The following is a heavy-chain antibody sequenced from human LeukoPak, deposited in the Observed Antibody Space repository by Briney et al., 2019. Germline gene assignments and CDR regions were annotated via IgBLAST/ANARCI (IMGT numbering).Heavy chain of an antibody. Sequence: ASVKVSCKASGYTFTSYGISWVRQAPGQGLEWMGWISAYNGNTNYAQKLQGRVTMTTDTSTSTAYMELRSLRSDDTAVYYCARGIWTRTVSSYYLDYWGQGTLVTVSS. CDR1: GYTFTSYG. D-gene: IGHD3/OR15-3a*01. CDR3: ARGIWTRTVSSYYLDY. V-gene: IGHV1-18*01. CDR2: ISAYNGNT. J-gene: IGHJ4*02.